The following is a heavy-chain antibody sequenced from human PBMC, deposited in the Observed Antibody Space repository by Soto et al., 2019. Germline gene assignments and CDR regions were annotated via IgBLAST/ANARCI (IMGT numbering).Heavy chain of an antibody. V-gene: IGHV3-49*03. Sequence: GGSLRLSCTASGFTFGAYAMSWLRQAPGKGLEWVGFIRSKTYGGTTEYAASVKGRFSISRDDSKSVAYLQMSSLETEDTAVYYCTRDILIGNDYYGMDVWGQGTTVTVSS. J-gene: IGHJ6*02. CDR1: GFTFGAYA. CDR3: TRDILIGNDYYGMDV. CDR2: IRSKTYGGTT. D-gene: IGHD3-9*01.